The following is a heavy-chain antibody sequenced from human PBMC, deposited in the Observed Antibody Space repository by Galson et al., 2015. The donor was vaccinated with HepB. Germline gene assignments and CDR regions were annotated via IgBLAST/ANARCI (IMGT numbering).Heavy chain of an antibody. CDR3: ARRYYYDSSGYYFLDY. CDR1: GYTFTSYA. J-gene: IGHJ4*02. CDR2: INAGNGNT. D-gene: IGHD3-22*01. V-gene: IGHV1-3*01. Sequence: CKASGYTFTSYAMHWVRQAPGQRLEWMGWINAGNGNTKYSQKFQGRVTITRDTSASTAYMELSSLRSEDTAVYYCARRYYYDSSGYYFLDYWGQGTLVTVSS.